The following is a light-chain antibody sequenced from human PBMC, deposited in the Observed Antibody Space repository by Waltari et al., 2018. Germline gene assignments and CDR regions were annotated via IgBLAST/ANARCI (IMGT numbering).Light chain of an antibody. Sequence: DIQMTQSPPSLSASVGDRVTITCRATQSISTSLNWYQHKAGKAPTLLIYGASTLERGVPSRFSGSGSGTDFTLTINSLRPEDFATYYCQQSYTAPFTFGPGTRVDLK. CDR2: GAS. CDR1: QSISTS. CDR3: QQSYTAPFT. V-gene: IGKV1-39*01. J-gene: IGKJ3*01.